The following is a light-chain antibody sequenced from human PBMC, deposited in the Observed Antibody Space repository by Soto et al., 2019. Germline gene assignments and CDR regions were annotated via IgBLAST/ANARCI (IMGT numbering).Light chain of an antibody. V-gene: IGLV1-40*01. CDR2: GNS. CDR3: RPYDSSLSGPVV. J-gene: IGLJ2*01. CDR1: SSNIGAGYD. Sequence: QSVLTQPPSVSGAPGQRVTISCTGSSSNIGAGYDAHWYQQLPGTAPKLLIYGNSNRPSGVPDRFSGSKSDTSASLATTGLQAEDEADFSSRPYDSSLSGPVVFGGGTELTAL.